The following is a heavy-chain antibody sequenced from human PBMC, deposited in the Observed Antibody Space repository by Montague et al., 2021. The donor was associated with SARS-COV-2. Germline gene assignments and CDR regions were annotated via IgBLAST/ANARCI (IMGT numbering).Heavy chain of an antibody. D-gene: IGHD4-17*01. CDR1: GFTFSNFF. CDR3: ARELGRTGAFDI. V-gene: IGHV3-21*01. Sequence: SLRLSCAASGFTFSNFFINWVRQAPGKGLEWVSSITSSGDYIWYADSLKGRFTGSRDHAKNSVYLQMSSLRAEDTAVYYCARELGRTGAFDIWGQGTAVTVSS. J-gene: IGHJ3*02. CDR2: ITSSGDYI.